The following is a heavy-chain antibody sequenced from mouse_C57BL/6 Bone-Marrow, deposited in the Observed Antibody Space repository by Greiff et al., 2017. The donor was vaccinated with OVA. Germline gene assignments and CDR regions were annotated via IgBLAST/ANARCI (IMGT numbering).Heavy chain of an antibody. V-gene: IGHV14-4*01. CDR2: IDPENGDT. J-gene: IGHJ3*01. CDR1: GFNIKDDY. CDR3: TRSRQGWFAY. Sequence: VQLQQSGAELVRPGASVKLSCTASGFNIKDDYMHWVKQRPEQGLEWIGWIDPENGDTEYASKFQGKATITADTSSNTAYLQLSSLTSEDTAVYYCTRSRQGWFAYWGQGTRVTVSA. D-gene: IGHD2-4*01.